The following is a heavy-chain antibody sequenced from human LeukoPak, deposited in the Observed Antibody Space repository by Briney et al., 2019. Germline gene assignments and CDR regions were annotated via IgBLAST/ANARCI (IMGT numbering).Heavy chain of an antibody. J-gene: IGHJ4*02. D-gene: IGHD2-15*01. CDR2: VSGSGGST. V-gene: IGHV3-23*01. CDR3: AKDRDCSGGTCYFTNFDY. CDR1: GFTFSSYA. Sequence: GGSLRLSCAASGFTFSSYAMSWVRQAPGKGLEWVSAVSGSGGSTYYADSVKGRFTISRDNSKNTLYLQMNSLRAEDTAVYYCAKDRDCSGGTCYFTNFDYWGQGTLVTVSS.